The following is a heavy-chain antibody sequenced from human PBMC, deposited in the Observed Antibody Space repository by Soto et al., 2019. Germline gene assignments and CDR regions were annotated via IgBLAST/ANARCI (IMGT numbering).Heavy chain of an antibody. CDR3: AKDENRSFYYDRSGYYLDY. J-gene: IGHJ4*02. CDR1: GFTFSNYA. V-gene: IGHV3-30*18. Sequence: QVQLVESGGGVVQPGRSLRLSCAASGFTFSNYAIHWVRQAPGKGLEWVAVISYDGGNKYYADSVKGRFTISRDNSKNTLYLQMNSLRVEDTAVYYCAKDENRSFYYDRSGYYLDYWGQGTLVTVSS. D-gene: IGHD3-22*01. CDR2: ISYDGGNK.